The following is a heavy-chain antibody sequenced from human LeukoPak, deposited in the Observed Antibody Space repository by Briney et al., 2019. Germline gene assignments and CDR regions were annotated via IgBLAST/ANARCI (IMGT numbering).Heavy chain of an antibody. J-gene: IGHJ2*01. CDR3: ARGLRSSGRNRYFDL. D-gene: IGHD6-19*01. V-gene: IGHV1-69*06. CDR1: GGTFSSYA. Sequence: GASVKVSCKASGGTFSSYAISWVRQAPGQGLEWMGGIIPIFGTANYAQKFQGRVTITADKSTSTAYMELSSLRSEDTAVYYCARGLRSSGRNRYFDLWGRGTLVTVSS. CDR2: IIPIFGTA.